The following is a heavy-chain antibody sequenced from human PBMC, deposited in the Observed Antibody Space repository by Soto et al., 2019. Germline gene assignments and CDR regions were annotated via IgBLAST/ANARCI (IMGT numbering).Heavy chain of an antibody. V-gene: IGHV3-23*01. Sequence: GGSLRLSCAASGFTFSSYAMSWVRQAPGKGLEWVSAISGSGGSTYYADSVKGRFTISRDNSKNTLYLQMNSLRAEDTAVYYCAKPPPKGTAYYYYGMDVWGQGTTVTVSS. J-gene: IGHJ6*02. CDR3: AKPPPKGTAYYYYGMDV. CDR1: GFTFSSYA. D-gene: IGHD1-1*01. CDR2: ISGSGGST.